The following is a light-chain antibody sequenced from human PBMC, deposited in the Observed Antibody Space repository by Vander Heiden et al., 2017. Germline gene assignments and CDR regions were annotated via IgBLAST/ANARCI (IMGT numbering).Light chain of an antibody. Sequence: DIQITQSPTTLSASVGDRVTITCWASQTIGSWLAWYQHKPGKAPKLLIYKASSLESGVPSRFSGGGSGTEFTLTISSLQPDDFSTYYCQQYNSYSWTFGQGTKVEIK. CDR1: QTIGSW. J-gene: IGKJ1*01. V-gene: IGKV1-5*03. CDR3: QQYNSYSWT. CDR2: KAS.